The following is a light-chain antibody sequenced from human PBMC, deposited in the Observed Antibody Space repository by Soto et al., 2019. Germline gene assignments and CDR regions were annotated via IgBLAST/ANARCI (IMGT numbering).Light chain of an antibody. CDR3: CSYAGSDTYVV. V-gene: IGLV2-11*01. CDR2: DVN. CDR1: SSDVGGYNY. Sequence: QSALTQPRSVSGSLGQSVTISCTGTSSDVGGYNYVSWYQQHPGKAPKLMIYDVNKRPSGVPDRFSGSKSGNTASLTISGLQAEDEADYYCCSYAGSDTYVVFGGGTKVTVL. J-gene: IGLJ2*01.